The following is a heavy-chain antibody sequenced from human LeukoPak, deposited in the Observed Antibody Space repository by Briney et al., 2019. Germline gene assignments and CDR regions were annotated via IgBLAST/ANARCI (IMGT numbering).Heavy chain of an antibody. CDR1: GFTFSSYA. Sequence: GGSLRLSCAASGFTFSSYAMSWVRQAPGKGLEWVSAISGSGGSTYYADPVKGRFTIPRDNSKNTLYLQMNSLRAEDTAVYYCAKGGYSGYFDYWGQGTLVTVSS. D-gene: IGHD5-12*01. CDR3: AKGGYSGYFDY. V-gene: IGHV3-23*01. J-gene: IGHJ4*02. CDR2: ISGSGGST.